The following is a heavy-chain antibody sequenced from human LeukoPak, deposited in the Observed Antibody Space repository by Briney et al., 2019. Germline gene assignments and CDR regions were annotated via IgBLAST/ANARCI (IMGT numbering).Heavy chain of an antibody. J-gene: IGHJ4*02. D-gene: IGHD2-15*01. CDR2: IRNDGGDK. CDR1: GFIFSNYG. CDR3: AKDHCGGGTCSGNPGF. Sequence: PGGSLRLSCAASGFIFSNYGMHWVRQAPGKGLEWVSYIRNDGGDKRYADSVKGRFAISRDNSKNTLYLQMDSLRTEDTAVYYCAKDHCGGGTCSGNPGFRGPGTLVTVSS. V-gene: IGHV3-30*02.